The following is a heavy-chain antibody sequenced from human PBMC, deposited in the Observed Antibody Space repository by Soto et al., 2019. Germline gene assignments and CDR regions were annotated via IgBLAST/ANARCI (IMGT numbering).Heavy chain of an antibody. V-gene: IGHV3-21*06. CDR2: ISSTTNYI. Sequence: GGSLRLSCAASGFTFTRYSMNWVRQAPGKGLEWVSSISSTTNYIYYGDSMKGRFTISKDNAKNSLYLEMNSLRAEDTAVYYCARESEDLTSNFDYWGQGTLVTVSS. J-gene: IGHJ4*02. CDR1: GFTFTRYS. CDR3: ARESEDLTSNFDY.